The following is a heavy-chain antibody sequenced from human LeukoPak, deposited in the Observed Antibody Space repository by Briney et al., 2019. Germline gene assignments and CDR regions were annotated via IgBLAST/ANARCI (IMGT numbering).Heavy chain of an antibody. Sequence: GGSLRLSCAASGFTVSSNYMSWVRQAPGKGLEWVSIIYSGGSTYYADSVKGRFTISRDNSKNTLYLQMNSLRAEDTAVYYCARLYDSSGYYDYWGQGTLVTVSS. CDR1: GFTVSSNY. CDR2: IYSGGST. D-gene: IGHD3-22*01. J-gene: IGHJ4*02. V-gene: IGHV3-66*01. CDR3: ARLYDSSGYYDY.